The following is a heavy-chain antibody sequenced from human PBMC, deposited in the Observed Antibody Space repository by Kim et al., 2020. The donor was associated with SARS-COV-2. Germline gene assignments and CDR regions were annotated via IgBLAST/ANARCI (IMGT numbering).Heavy chain of an antibody. CDR2: IYYSGST. D-gene: IGHD4-17*01. V-gene: IGHV4-59*01. Sequence: SETLSLTCTVSGSSISSYYWSWIRQPPGKGLEWIGYIYYSGSTNYNPSLKSRVTISVDTSKNQFSLKLSSVTAATPAVYYCARDPSYYGDSRDRWFDPWGQGTLVTVAS. J-gene: IGHJ5*02. CDR3: ARDPSYYGDSRDRWFDP. CDR1: GSSISSYY.